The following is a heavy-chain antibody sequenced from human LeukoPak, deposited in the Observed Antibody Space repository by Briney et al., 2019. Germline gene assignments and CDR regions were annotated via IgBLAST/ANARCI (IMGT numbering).Heavy chain of an antibody. J-gene: IGHJ4*02. CDR3: ASNYDFWSGYFQSQYYFDY. Sequence: PGGSLRLSCAASGFTFSSYAMSWVRQAPGKGLEWVSAISGGGGSTYYADSVKGRFTISRDNAKNSLYLQMNSLRAEDTAVYYCASNYDFWSGYFQSQYYFDYWGQGTLVTVSS. V-gene: IGHV3-23*01. CDR1: GFTFSSYA. CDR2: ISGGGGST. D-gene: IGHD3-3*01.